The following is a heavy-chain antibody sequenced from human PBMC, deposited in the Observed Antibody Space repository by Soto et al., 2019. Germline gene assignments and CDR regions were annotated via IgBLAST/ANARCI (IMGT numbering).Heavy chain of an antibody. D-gene: IGHD2-15*01. CDR2: ISSSGSTI. CDR1: GFTFSDYY. CDR3: AREARSGGRPHDAFDI. J-gene: IGHJ3*02. Sequence: GGSLRLSCAASGFTFSDYYMSWIRQAPGKGLEWVSYISSSGSTIYYADSVKGRFTISRDNAKNSLYLQMNSLRAEDTAVYYCAREARSGGRPHDAFDIWGQGTMVTVSS. V-gene: IGHV3-11*01.